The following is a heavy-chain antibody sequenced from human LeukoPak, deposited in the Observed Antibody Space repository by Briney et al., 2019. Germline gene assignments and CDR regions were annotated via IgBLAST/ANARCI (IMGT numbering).Heavy chain of an antibody. D-gene: IGHD3-10*01. V-gene: IGHV3-30*04. Sequence: GGSLRLSCAASGFTFSSYAMHWVRQAPGKGLEWVAVISYDGSNKYYADSVKGRFTISRDNSKNTLYLQMNSLKTEDTAVYYCSWIRGALGYYYMDVWGKGTPVTISS. CDR2: ISYDGSNK. CDR3: SWIRGALGYYYMDV. J-gene: IGHJ6*03. CDR1: GFTFSSYA.